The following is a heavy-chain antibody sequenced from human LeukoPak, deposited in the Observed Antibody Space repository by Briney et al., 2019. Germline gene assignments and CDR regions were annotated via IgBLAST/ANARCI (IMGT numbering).Heavy chain of an antibody. D-gene: IGHD2-8*01. J-gene: IGHJ4*02. CDR1: GGSISSGSYY. V-gene: IGHV4-61*02. CDR3: AAIDGVYASFDY. CDR2: IYTSGST. Sequence: RTSETLSLTCTVSGGSISSGSYYWSWIRQPAGKGLEWIGRIYTSGSTNYNPSLKSRVTISVDTSKNQFSLKLSSVTAADTAVYYCAAIDGVYASFDYWGQGTLVTVSS.